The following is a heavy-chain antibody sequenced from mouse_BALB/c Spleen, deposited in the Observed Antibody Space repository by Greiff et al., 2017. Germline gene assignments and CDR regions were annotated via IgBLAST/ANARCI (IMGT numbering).Heavy chain of an antibody. CDR2: IDPETGGT. J-gene: IGHJ4*01. CDR1: GYTFTDYE. V-gene: IGHV1-15*01. D-gene: IGHD2-2*01. Sequence: VQLQESGAELVRPGASVTLSCKASGYTFTDYEMHWVKQTPVHGLEWIGAIDPETGGTAYNQKFKGKATLTADKSSSTAYMELRSLTSEDSAVYYCTRKRTRGSNCYGYPPYAMDYWGQGTSVTVSS. CDR3: TRKRTRGSNCYGYPPYAMDY.